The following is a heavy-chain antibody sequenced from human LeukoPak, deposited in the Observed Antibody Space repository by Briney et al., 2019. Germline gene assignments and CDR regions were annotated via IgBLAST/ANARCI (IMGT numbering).Heavy chain of an antibody. CDR3: AKDRGGIFGVVRRLTYYFDD. CDR1: GFTVSSNY. V-gene: IGHV3-53*05. Sequence: PGGSLRLSCAASGFTVSSNYMSWVRQAPGKGLEWVSVIYSGGSTYYADSVKGRFTISRDNSKNTLYLQMNSLRAEDTAVYYCAKDRGGIFGVVRRLTYYFDDWGQGTLVTVSS. CDR2: IYSGGST. J-gene: IGHJ4*02. D-gene: IGHD3-3*01.